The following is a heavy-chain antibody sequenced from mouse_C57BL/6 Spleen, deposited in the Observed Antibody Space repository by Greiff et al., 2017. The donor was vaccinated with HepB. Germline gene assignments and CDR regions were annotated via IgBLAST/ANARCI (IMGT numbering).Heavy chain of an antibody. V-gene: IGHV1-69*01. CDR2: IDPSDSYT. J-gene: IGHJ3*01. CDR1: GYTFTSYW. D-gene: IGHD1-1*01. Sequence: QVQLQQPGAELVMPGASVKLSCKASGYTFTSYWMHWVKQRPGQGLEWIGEIDPSDSYTNYNQKFKGKSTLTVDKSSSTAYMPLSSLTSEDSAVYYCARDYGSSYAFAYWGQGTLVTVSA. CDR3: ARDYGSSYAFAY.